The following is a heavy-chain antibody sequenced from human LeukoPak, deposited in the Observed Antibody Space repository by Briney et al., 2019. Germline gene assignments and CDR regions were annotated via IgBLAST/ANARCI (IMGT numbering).Heavy chain of an antibody. J-gene: IGHJ4*02. Sequence: GGSLRLSCAASGFTFSIFWMHWVRQAPGKGLEWVSSISSSSSYIYYADSVKGRFTISRDNAKNSLYLQMNSLTAEDTAVYFCARGYSYHFNYWGQGTLVTVSS. CDR1: GFTFSIFW. CDR2: ISSSSSYI. CDR3: ARGYSYHFNY. V-gene: IGHV3-21*01. D-gene: IGHD5-18*01.